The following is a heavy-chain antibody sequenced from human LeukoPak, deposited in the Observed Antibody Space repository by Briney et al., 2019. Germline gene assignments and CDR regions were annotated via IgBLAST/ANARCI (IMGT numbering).Heavy chain of an antibody. Sequence: GGSLRLSCAASGFTFSRHWMSWVCQAPGKGLEWVANIKQDGSEKYYVDSVKGRFTISRDNAKNSLYMQMNSLRAEDTAVFYCARGVGAVLQGFGYWGQGILVTVSS. CDR3: ARGVGAVLQGFGY. J-gene: IGHJ4*02. V-gene: IGHV3-7*01. CDR1: GFTFSRHW. CDR2: IKQDGSEK. D-gene: IGHD1-26*01.